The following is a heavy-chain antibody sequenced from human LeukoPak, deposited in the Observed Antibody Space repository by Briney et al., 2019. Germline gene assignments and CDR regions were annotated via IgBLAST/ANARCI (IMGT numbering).Heavy chain of an antibody. CDR2: ISSSSSYI. V-gene: IGHV3-21*01. CDR1: GFTFSNAW. Sequence: PGGSLRLSCAASGFTFSNAWMSWVRQAPGKGLEWVSSISSSSSYIYYADSVRGRFTISRDNAKNSLYLQMNSLRAEDTAVYYCARDLYRIVVVPHYFDYWGQGTLVTVSS. CDR3: ARDLYRIVVVPHYFDY. D-gene: IGHD3-22*01. J-gene: IGHJ4*02.